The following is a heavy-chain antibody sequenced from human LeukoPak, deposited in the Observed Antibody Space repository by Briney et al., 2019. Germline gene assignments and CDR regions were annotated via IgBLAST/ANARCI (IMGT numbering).Heavy chain of an antibody. D-gene: IGHD1-26*01. J-gene: IGHJ4*02. V-gene: IGHV4-39*01. Sequence: SETLSLTCTVSGGSISSSTYYWGWIRQPPGKGLEWIGNIYHSWSTYTNPSLKSRVTISVDTSKDQFSLKLISVTAADTAVYYCARLVGATDFFDYWGQGTLVTVSS. CDR2: IYHSWST. CDR3: ARLVGATDFFDY. CDR1: GGSISSSTYY.